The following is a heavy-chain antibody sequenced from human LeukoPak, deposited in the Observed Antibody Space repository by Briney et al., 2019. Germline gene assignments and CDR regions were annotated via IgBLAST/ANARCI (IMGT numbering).Heavy chain of an antibody. J-gene: IGHJ5*02. Sequence: SETLSLTCTVSGGSISSGDYYWSWIRQPPGKGLEWIGYIYYSGSTYYNPSLKSRVTISVDRSKNQFSLKLSSVTAADTAVYYCARGQGYCSSTSCEWWFDPWGQGTLVTVSS. CDR2: IYYSGST. V-gene: IGHV4-30-4*01. CDR3: ARGQGYCSSTSCEWWFDP. CDR1: GGSISSGDYY. D-gene: IGHD2-2*01.